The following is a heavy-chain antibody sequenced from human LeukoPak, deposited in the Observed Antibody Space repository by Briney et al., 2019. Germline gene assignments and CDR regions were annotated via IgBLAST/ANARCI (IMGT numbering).Heavy chain of an antibody. J-gene: IGHJ4*02. CDR3: AKDRLPLSSAYYYLPFDY. CDR1: GFPFSSYS. V-gene: IGHV3-23*01. Sequence: GGSLRLSCVGSGFPFSSYSMNWVRQAPGKGLEWVSGISTSGGSTYYADSVKGRFTISRDNSKNTLYLQMNSLRAEDTAVYYCAKDRLPLSSAYYYLPFDYWGQGTLVTVSS. CDR2: ISTSGGST. D-gene: IGHD3-22*01.